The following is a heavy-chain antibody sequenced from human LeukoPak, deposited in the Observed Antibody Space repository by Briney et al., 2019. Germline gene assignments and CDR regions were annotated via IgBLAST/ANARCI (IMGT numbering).Heavy chain of an antibody. V-gene: IGHV3-53*01. CDR2: IYSGGST. CDR3: ARRQWLAFDY. D-gene: IGHD6-19*01. CDR1: GFTVRSNY. J-gene: IGHJ4*02. Sequence: GGSLRLSCAASGFTVRSNYMSWVRQAPGKGLEWVSIIYSGGSTYYADSVKGRFTISRDNSKNTLFLQMNSLRAEDTAVYYCARRQWLAFDYWGQGTLVTVSS.